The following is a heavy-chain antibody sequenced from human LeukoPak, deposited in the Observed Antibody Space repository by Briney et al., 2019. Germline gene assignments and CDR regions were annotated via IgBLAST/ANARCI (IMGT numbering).Heavy chain of an antibody. J-gene: IGHJ4*02. CDR3: AKASCSDISCSYFDS. CDR2: INQDQNEI. V-gene: IGHV3-7*01. Sequence: GGSLRLSCAASGFTFSSNWMTWVRQAPGKGLEWVASINQDQNEIHYVDSVRGRFTISRDNSKNTVDLQMNSLRDEDTAVYYCAKASCSDISCSYFDSWGQGTLVTVSS. D-gene: IGHD2-2*01. CDR1: GFTFSSNW.